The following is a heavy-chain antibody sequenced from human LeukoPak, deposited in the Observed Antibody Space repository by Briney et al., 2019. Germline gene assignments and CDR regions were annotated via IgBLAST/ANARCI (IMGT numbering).Heavy chain of an antibody. J-gene: IGHJ6*03. Sequence: SETLSLTCTVSGGSISTYYWSWVRQPPGKGLEWIGYIYYSGSTNYNPSLKSRVTISVDTSKNQFSLKLSSVTAADTALYYCARGPLGSSGYRYYYYMDVWGKGTTVTVSS. V-gene: IGHV4-59*01. D-gene: IGHD3-22*01. CDR2: IYYSGST. CDR1: GGSISTYY. CDR3: ARGPLGSSGYRYYYYMDV.